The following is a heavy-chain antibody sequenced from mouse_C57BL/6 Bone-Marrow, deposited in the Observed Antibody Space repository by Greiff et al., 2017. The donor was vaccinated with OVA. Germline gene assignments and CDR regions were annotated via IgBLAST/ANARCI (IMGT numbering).Heavy chain of an antibody. CDR2: ISAGGSDT. V-gene: IGHV5-4*03. J-gene: IGHJ4*01. D-gene: IGHD6-1*01. Sequence: EVMLVESGGGLVKPGASLKLSCAASGYTFSSYAMPWVRQTPEQRLEWVATISAGGSDTYYTDNVKGRFTISRDNAKHNLYLQMSHLQSEDTAMYYCARGRVMDYWGQGTSVTVSS. CDR1: GYTFSSYA. CDR3: ARGRVMDY.